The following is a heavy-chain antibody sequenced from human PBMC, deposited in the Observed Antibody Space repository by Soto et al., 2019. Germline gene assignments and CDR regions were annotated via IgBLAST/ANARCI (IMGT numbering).Heavy chain of an antibody. Sequence: QVQLVQSGAEVKKPGSSVKVSCKASGGTFSSYAISWVRQAPGQGLEWMGGSIPIFGTADYAQKFQGRVTITADESTSTAYMELSSLRSEDTAVYYCALHYGSGSNYYYYGMDVWGQGTTVTVSS. D-gene: IGHD3-10*01. CDR2: SIPIFGTA. V-gene: IGHV1-69*12. CDR3: ALHYGSGSNYYYYGMDV. CDR1: GGTFSSYA. J-gene: IGHJ6*02.